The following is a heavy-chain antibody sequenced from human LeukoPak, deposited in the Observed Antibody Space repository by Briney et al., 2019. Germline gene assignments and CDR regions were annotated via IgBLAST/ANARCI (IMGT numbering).Heavy chain of an antibody. J-gene: IGHJ4*02. CDR2: ISYDGSNK. CDR3: ARGRSWDILTGRYFDY. Sequence: GRSLRLSCAASGFTFSSYAMHWVRQAPGKGLEWVAVISYDGSNKYYADSVKGRFTISRDNSKNTLYLQMNSLRAEDTAVYYCARGRSWDILTGRYFDYWGQGTLVTVSS. D-gene: IGHD3-9*01. CDR1: GFTFSSYA. V-gene: IGHV3-30-3*01.